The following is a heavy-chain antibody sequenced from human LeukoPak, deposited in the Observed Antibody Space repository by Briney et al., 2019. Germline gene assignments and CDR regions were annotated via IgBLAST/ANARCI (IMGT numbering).Heavy chain of an antibody. CDR1: GGSISSSSYY. D-gene: IGHD2-15*01. CDR3: ARVECSGGSCYFDY. CDR2: IYTSGST. Sequence: SETLSLTCTVSGGSISSSSYYWGWIRQPAGKGLEWIGRIYTSGSTNYNPSLKSRVTMSVDTSKNQFSLKLSSVTAADTAVYYCARVECSGGSCYFDYWGQGTLVTVSS. V-gene: IGHV4-61*02. J-gene: IGHJ4*02.